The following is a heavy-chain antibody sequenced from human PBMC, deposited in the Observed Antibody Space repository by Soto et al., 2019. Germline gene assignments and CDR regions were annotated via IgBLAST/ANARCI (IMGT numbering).Heavy chain of an antibody. CDR1: GFTFSSYA. D-gene: IGHD5-12*01. CDR2: ISYDGSNK. Sequence: ESGGGVVQPGRSLRLSCAASGFTFSSYAMHWVRQAPGKGLEWVAVISYDGSNKYYADSVKGRFTISRDNSKNTLYLQMNSLRAEDTAFYYCARDPDSYNYPGVDYWGQGTLVTVSS. J-gene: IGHJ4*02. V-gene: IGHV3-30-3*01. CDR3: ARDPDSYNYPGVDY.